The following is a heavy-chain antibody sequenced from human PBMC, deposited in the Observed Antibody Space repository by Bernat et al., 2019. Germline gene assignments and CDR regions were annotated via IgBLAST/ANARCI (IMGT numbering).Heavy chain of an antibody. V-gene: IGHV3-66*01. CDR3: ARDASPRSSGWYYFDS. J-gene: IGHJ4*02. Sequence: EVQLVESGGGLVQPGGSLRLSCAASGFTASNNHMSWVRQAPGKGLEWVSAIYSGDITYYADSVKGRFTISRDNSKDTLHLQMNSLRVEDTAVYYCARDASPRSSGWYYFDSRGQGTLVTVSS. CDR2: IYSGDIT. D-gene: IGHD6-19*01. CDR1: GFTASNNH.